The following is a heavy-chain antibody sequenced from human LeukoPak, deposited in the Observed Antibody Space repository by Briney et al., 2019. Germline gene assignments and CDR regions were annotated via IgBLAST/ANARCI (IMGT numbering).Heavy chain of an antibody. CDR1: GCTISSSNW. CDR2: IYHSGNT. Sequence: PSGSLSLTCDVSGCTISSSNWGSWVRPPPGKGLEWGGEIYHSGNTNYNPSLKSRVTISIDKSKNQFSLKLSSVTAADTAVYYCARGRQKSGDYDFWGQGTLVTVSS. J-gene: IGHJ4*02. CDR3: ARGRQKSGDYDF. D-gene: IGHD3-3*01. V-gene: IGHV4-4*02.